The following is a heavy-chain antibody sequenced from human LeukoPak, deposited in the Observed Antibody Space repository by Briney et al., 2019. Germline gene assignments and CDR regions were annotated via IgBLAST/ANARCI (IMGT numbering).Heavy chain of an antibody. CDR3: ARDRIGSGSYYWFDP. D-gene: IGHD3-10*01. J-gene: IGHJ5*02. Sequence: PGGSLRLSCAASGFTFSSYAMSWVRQAPGKGLEWVSAISGSGGSTYYADSVKGRFTISRDNAKNSLYLQMNSLRAEDTAVYYCARDRIGSGSYYWFDPWGQGTLVTVSS. CDR1: GFTFSSYA. V-gene: IGHV3-23*01. CDR2: ISGSGGST.